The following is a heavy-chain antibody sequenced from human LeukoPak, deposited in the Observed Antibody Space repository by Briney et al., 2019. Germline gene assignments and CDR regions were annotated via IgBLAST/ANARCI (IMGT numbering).Heavy chain of an antibody. CDR1: GFTFSSYD. Sequence: GGSLRLSCAASGFTFSSYDMHWVRQAPGKGLEWVAFIRYDGNIKYYADSVKGRFTISRDNSKNTLYLQMNNLRAEDTAVYYCAKKYCSSTSSYHPQKYYYYMDVWGKGTTVTVSS. V-gene: IGHV3-30*02. CDR2: IRYDGNIK. CDR3: AKKYCSSTSSYHPQKYYYYMDV. D-gene: IGHD2-2*01. J-gene: IGHJ6*03.